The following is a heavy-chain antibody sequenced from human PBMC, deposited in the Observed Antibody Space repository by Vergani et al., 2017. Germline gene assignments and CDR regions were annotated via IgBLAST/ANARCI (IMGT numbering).Heavy chain of an antibody. CDR2: ISYDGSNK. CDR3: AKEWGEMATITNLNWFDP. J-gene: IGHJ5*02. Sequence: VQLLESGGGLVQPGGSLRLSCAASGFTFSSYGMHWVRQAPGKGLEWVAVISYDGSNKYYADSVKGRFTISRDNSKNTLYLQMNSLRAEDTAVYYCAKEWGEMATITNLNWFDPWGQGTLVTVSS. D-gene: IGHD5-24*01. V-gene: IGHV3-30*18. CDR1: GFTFSSYG.